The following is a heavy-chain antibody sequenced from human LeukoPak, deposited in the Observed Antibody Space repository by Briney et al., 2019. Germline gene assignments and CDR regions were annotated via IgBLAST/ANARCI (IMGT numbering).Heavy chain of an antibody. Sequence: KPSETLSLTCAVYGGSFSGYYWSWIRQPPGKGLEWIGEINHSGSTNYNPSLKSRVTISVDTSKNQFSLKLSSVTAADTAVYYCARGPTRGYSYGYHYYYYMDVWGKGTTVTVSS. V-gene: IGHV4-34*01. CDR1: GGSFSGYY. CDR2: INHSGST. CDR3: ARGPTRGYSYGYHYYYYMDV. J-gene: IGHJ6*03. D-gene: IGHD5-18*01.